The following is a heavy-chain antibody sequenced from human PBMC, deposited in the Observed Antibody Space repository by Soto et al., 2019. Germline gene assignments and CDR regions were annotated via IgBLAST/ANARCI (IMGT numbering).Heavy chain of an antibody. V-gene: IGHV4-34*01. Sequence: SETLSHTCAVYGGSFSGYYWSWIRQPTGKGLEWIGEINHSGSTNYNPSLKSRVTISVDTSKNQFSLKLSSVTAADTAVYYCARGLSIAARGPYYFDYWGQGTLVTVSS. CDR1: GGSFSGYY. J-gene: IGHJ4*02. CDR2: INHSGST. D-gene: IGHD6-6*01. CDR3: ARGLSIAARGPYYFDY.